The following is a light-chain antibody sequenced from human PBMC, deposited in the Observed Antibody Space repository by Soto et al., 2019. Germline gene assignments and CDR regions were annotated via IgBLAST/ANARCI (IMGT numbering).Light chain of an antibody. CDR2: DAS. Sequence: EIVLTQSPATLSLSPGERATLSCRASQSVRSYVAWYQQKPGQAPRLLIYDASNRATGIPARFSGSGSGTAFTLTISSLEPEDFAVYYCQQRSNWPLLTFGGGTKVEIK. J-gene: IGKJ4*01. CDR1: QSVRSY. V-gene: IGKV3-11*01. CDR3: QQRSNWPLLT.